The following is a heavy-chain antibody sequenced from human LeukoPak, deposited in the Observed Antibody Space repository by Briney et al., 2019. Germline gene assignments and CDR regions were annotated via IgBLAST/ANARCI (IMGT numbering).Heavy chain of an antibody. J-gene: IGHJ6*03. Sequence: GGSLRLSCAGSGFTFSRYCMNWFRQAPGKGLERVSSISSRSTNIFYADSVKGRFTISRDNAKNSLYLQMNSLGAEDTAVYYCARDAQWLVPEGYFYYMDVWGKGTTVTVSS. CDR3: ARDAQWLVPEGYFYYMDV. D-gene: IGHD6-19*01. CDR1: GFTFSRYC. CDR2: ISSRSTNI. V-gene: IGHV3-21*01.